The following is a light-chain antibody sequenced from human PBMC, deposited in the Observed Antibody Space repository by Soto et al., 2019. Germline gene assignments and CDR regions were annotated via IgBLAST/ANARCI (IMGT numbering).Light chain of an antibody. V-gene: IGKV1-5*03. CDR1: QSINIW. J-gene: IGKJ1*01. Sequence: DIQMTQSPSTLSSSVGDRVTITCRASQSINIWLAWYQQKPGKAPNLLIYKATSLETGVPSRFRGSGSGTQFTLTISSLQPDYFATYYCQQYSSYPWTFGQGTNVELK. CDR3: QQYSSYPWT. CDR2: KAT.